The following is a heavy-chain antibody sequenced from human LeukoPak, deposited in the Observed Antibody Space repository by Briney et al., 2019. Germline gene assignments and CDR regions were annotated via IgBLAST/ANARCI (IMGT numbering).Heavy chain of an antibody. CDR3: ARADYGDYGAY. Sequence: SGGSLRLSCAASRFTFSRYWMSWVRQAPGKGLEWVANIKQDGSEKYYEDSVKGRFTISRDNAKNSLYLQMNSLRAEDTAVYYCARADYGDYGAYWGQGTLVTVSS. CDR1: RFTFSRYW. D-gene: IGHD4-17*01. J-gene: IGHJ4*02. V-gene: IGHV3-7*05. CDR2: IKQDGSEK.